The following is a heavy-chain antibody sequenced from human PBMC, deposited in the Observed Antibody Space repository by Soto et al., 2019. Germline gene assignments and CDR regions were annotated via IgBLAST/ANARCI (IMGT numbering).Heavy chain of an antibody. J-gene: IGHJ4*02. CDR1: GFTFSDHY. Sequence: PGGSLRLSCAASGFTFSDHYMDWVRQAPGKGLEWVGRTRNKANSYTTEYAASVKGRFTISRDDSKNSLYLQMNSLKTEDTAVYYCARGHRYCSGGSCYFDYWGQGTLVTVSS. D-gene: IGHD2-15*01. CDR3: ARGHRYCSGGSCYFDY. CDR2: TRNKANSYTT. V-gene: IGHV3-72*01.